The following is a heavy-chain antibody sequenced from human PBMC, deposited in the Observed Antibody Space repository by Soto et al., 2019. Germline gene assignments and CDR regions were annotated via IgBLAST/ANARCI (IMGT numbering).Heavy chain of an antibody. J-gene: IGHJ3*02. V-gene: IGHV1-2*04. CDR2: INPNSGGT. CDR3: ARVKQQLVRSCCAFDI. D-gene: IGHD6-13*01. Sequence: ASVKVSCKASGYTFTGYYMHWVRQAPGQGLEWMGWINPNSGGTNYAQKFQGWVTMTRDTSISTAYMELSRLRSDDTAVYYCARVKQQLVRSCCAFDIWGQGTMVTVSS. CDR1: GYTFTGYY.